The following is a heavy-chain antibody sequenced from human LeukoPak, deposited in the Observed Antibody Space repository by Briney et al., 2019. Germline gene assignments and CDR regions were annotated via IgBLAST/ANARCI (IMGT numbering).Heavy chain of an antibody. CDR3: ARHFASGTYYSPFDY. D-gene: IGHD3-10*01. V-gene: IGHV4-39*01. CDR1: GGSFSGYY. J-gene: IGHJ4*02. Sequence: PSETLSLTCAVYGGSFSGYYWGWIRQPPGKGLELIGTISYSGTTYYNPSLKSRVTISVDTSKNQFSLRLSSVTAADTAVYFCARHFASGTYYSPFDYWGQGTLVTVSS. CDR2: ISYSGTT.